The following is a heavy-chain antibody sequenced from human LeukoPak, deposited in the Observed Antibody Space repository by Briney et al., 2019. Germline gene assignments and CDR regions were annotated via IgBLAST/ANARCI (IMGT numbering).Heavy chain of an antibody. D-gene: IGHD3-9*01. V-gene: IGHV4-59*01. J-gene: IGHJ6*02. Sequence: PSETLSLTCTVSGGSISGYYWSWIRQPPGKGLEWIAYIYYSGTSNYNPSLKRRATISLDTSKNQFSLRMSSVTAADTAVYYCARSYSNTGYYYYGMDVWGQGTPVTVSS. CDR1: GGSISGYY. CDR3: ARSYSNTGYYYYGMDV. CDR2: IYYSGTS.